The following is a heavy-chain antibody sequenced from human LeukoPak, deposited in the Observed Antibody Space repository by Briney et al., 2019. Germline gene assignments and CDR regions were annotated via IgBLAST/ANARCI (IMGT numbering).Heavy chain of an antibody. CDR1: GFIFSGYG. CDR2: ISYDGSNK. J-gene: IGHJ6*04. D-gene: IGHD2-15*01. V-gene: IGHV3-30*18. Sequence: GRSLRLSCAASGFIFSGYGMHWVRQAPGKGLEWVAVISYDGSNKYYADSVKGRFTISRDNSKNTLYLQINSLRAEDTAVYYCAKDAGLLLRYYYYGMDVWGKGTTVTVSS. CDR3: AKDAGLLLRYYYYGMDV.